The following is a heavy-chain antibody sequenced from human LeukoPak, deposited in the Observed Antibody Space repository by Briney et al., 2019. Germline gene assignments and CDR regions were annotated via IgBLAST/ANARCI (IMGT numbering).Heavy chain of an antibody. CDR1: GYSFTTYW. D-gene: IGHD6-13*01. CDR3: ASVYSSTSWDY. V-gene: IGHV5-51*01. Sequence: GESLQISCRASGYSFTTYWIGWVRQMPGKGLEWMGVIFPADSDTRYSPSFQGQVTISADKSISTAYLQWSSLKASDTAMYYCASVYSSTSWDYWGQGTLVTVSS. CDR2: IFPADSDT. J-gene: IGHJ4*02.